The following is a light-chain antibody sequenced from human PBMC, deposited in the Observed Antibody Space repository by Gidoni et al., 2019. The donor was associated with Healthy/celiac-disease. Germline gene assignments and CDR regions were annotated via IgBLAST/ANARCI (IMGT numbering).Light chain of an antibody. CDR2: WAS. CDR1: QSVLYSSNNKNY. Sequence: VTTQSSAFLAVSLGERATINCKSSQSVLYSSNNKNYLAWYQQKPGQPPKLLIYWASTRESGVPVRFSGSGSGTDFTLTISSLQAEDVAVYYCQQYNSTPRTFGQGTKLEIK. V-gene: IGKV4-1*01. CDR3: QQYNSTPRT. J-gene: IGKJ2*01.